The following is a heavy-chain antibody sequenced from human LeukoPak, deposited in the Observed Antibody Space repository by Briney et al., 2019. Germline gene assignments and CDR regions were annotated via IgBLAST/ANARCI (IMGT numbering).Heavy chain of an antibody. CDR2: INHSGST. V-gene: IGHV4-34*01. D-gene: IGHD2/OR15-2a*01. CDR1: GGSFSGYY. J-gene: IGHJ4*02. CDR3: ARVQETRLFSIGGYFDY. Sequence: PSETLSLTCAVYGGSFSGYYWSWIRQPPGKGLEWMGEINHSGSTNYNLSLKSRVTISVDTSKNQFSLKLSSVTAADTAVYYCARVQETRLFSIGGYFDYWGQGTLVTVSS.